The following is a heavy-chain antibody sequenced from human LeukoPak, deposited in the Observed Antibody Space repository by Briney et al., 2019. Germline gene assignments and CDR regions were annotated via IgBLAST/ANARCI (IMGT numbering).Heavy chain of an antibody. V-gene: IGHV1-8*01. J-gene: IGHJ4*02. Sequence: ASVKVSCKASGYTFTSYDINWVRQATGQGLEWMGWMNPNSGNTGYAQKFQGRVTMTRNTSISTAYMELNSLRAEDTAVYYCAKRDLYSYDGGLDYWGQGTLVTVSS. D-gene: IGHD5-18*01. CDR1: GYTFTSYD. CDR3: AKRDLYSYDGGLDY. CDR2: MNPNSGNT.